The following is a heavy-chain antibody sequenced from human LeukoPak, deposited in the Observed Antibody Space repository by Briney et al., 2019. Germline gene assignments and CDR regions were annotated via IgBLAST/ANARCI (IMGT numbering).Heavy chain of an antibody. CDR1: GFTFWSYG. CDR2: ISYDGNHE. CDR3: AKDRRMMSSQYGMDV. V-gene: IGHV3-30*18. J-gene: IGHJ6*02. D-gene: IGHD6-6*01. Sequence: GRSLRLSCTASGFTFWSYGIHWVRQAPGKGLEWVAVISYDGNHEVYADSVKGRFTVSGDNSLSTVYLQMNSLRTEDTAVFYCAKDRRMMSSQYGMDVWGQGTTVTVSS.